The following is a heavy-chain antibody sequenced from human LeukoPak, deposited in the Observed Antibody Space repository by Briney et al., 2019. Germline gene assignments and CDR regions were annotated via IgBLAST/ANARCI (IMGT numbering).Heavy chain of an antibody. CDR1: GFTFSSYA. V-gene: IGHV3-23*01. CDR2: ISGSGGST. J-gene: IGHJ5*02. D-gene: IGHD2-15*01. CDR3: ARDLEDCSGGSCYSWFDP. Sequence: GGSLRLSCAASGFTFSSYAMSWVRQAPGKGLEWVSAISGSGGSTYYADSVKGRLTISRDNSKNTLYLQMNSLRAEDTAVYYCARDLEDCSGGSCYSWFDPWGQGTLVTVSS.